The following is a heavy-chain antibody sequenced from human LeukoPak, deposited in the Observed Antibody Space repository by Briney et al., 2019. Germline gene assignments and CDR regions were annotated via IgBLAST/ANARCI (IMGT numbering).Heavy chain of an antibody. CDR3: ARDRVYRYNGMGGYYGMDV. V-gene: IGHV4-34*01. CDR2: INHSGST. CDR1: GGSFSGYY. D-gene: IGHD1-14*01. Sequence: NPSETLSLTCAVYGGSFSGYYWSWIRQPPGKGLEWIGEINHSGSTNYNPSLKSRVTISVDTSKNQFSLKLSSVTAADTAVYYCARDRVYRYNGMGGYYGMDVWGQGTTVTVSS. J-gene: IGHJ6*02.